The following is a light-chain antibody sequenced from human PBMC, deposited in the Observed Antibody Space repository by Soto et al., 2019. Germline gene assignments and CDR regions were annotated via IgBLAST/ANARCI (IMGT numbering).Light chain of an antibody. CDR2: AAS. V-gene: IGKV1-8*01. Sequence: AIRMTQSPSSLSASTGDRVTITCRASQGISSYLAWYQQKPGKVPKLLIYAASTLQCGVPSRLSGSGSGTDFTLTISCLQSEDVATYYCQQYYSYPRTFGQGTKVDIK. CDR3: QQYYSYPRT. CDR1: QGISSY. J-gene: IGKJ1*01.